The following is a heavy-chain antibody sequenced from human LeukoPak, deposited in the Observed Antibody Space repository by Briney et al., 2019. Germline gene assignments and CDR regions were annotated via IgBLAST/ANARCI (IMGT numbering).Heavy chain of an antibody. CDR3: ARQQTYYYDSRVIYFDY. J-gene: IGHJ4*02. D-gene: IGHD3-22*01. CDR2: IGTSTSYI. V-gene: IGHV3-21*01. CDR1: GFTFSTYI. Sequence: PGGSLRLSCAASGFTFSTYIMNWVRQTPGKGLEWVSSIGTSTSYIYYADSVKGRFTISRDNAKNSLYLQMNSLRAEDTAVYYCARQQTYYYDSRVIYFDYWGQGTLVTVSS.